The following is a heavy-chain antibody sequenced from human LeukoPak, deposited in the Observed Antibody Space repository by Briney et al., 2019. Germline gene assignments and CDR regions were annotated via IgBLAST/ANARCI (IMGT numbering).Heavy chain of an antibody. CDR3: ARTVGATDSLDY. V-gene: IGHV3-48*03. Sequence: GGSLRLSCAASGFIFSCYEMNWVRQAPGKGLEWVSYINSIGSTIYYADSVKGRFTISRDNAKNSLYLQMNSLRAEDTAVYYCARTVGATDSLDYWGQGTLVTVSS. J-gene: IGHJ4*02. CDR2: INSIGSTI. D-gene: IGHD1-26*01. CDR1: GFIFSCYE.